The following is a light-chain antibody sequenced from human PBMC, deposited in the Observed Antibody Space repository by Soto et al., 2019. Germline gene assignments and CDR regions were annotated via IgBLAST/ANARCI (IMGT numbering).Light chain of an antibody. CDR2: EDT. CDR3: CSYAGSSTFYV. J-gene: IGLJ1*01. CDR1: SDDVGSYNL. Sequence: QSVLSQAASVSGSPGQSITISCAGTSDDVGSYNLVSWYQQYPGKAPKLIIYEDTKRPSGVSNRFSGSKSGNTASLTISGLQAEDEADYYCCSYAGSSTFYVFGTGTKVTVL. V-gene: IGLV2-23*01.